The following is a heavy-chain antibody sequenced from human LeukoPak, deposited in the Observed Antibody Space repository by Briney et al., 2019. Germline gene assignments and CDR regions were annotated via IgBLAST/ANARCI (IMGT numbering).Heavy chain of an antibody. V-gene: IGHV3-23*01. CDR1: GFTFSSYA. J-gene: IGHJ4*02. Sequence: GASLRLSCAASGFTFSSYAMSWVREAPGKGLECGSAISGSGGSTYYADSVKGRFTISRDNSKNTLYLQMNSLRAEDTAVYYCAKEMSGIAVAGTSDYWGQGTLVTVSS. CDR3: AKEMSGIAVAGTSDY. CDR2: ISGSGGST. D-gene: IGHD6-19*01.